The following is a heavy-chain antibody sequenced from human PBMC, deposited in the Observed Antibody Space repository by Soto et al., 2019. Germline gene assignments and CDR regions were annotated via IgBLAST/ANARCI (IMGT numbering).Heavy chain of an antibody. D-gene: IGHD2-21*02. J-gene: IGHJ4*02. CDR2: ISGSGGST. Sequence: GGSLRLSCAASGFTFSSYAMSWVRQAPGKGLEWVSAISGSGGSTYYADSVKGRFTISRGNSKNTLYLQMNSLRAEDTAVYYCAKDSLAVTPPYYFDYWGQGTLVTVSS. V-gene: IGHV3-23*01. CDR1: GFTFSSYA. CDR3: AKDSLAVTPPYYFDY.